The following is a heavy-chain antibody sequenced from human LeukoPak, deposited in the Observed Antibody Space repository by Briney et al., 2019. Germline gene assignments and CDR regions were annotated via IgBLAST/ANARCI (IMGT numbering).Heavy chain of an antibody. Sequence: GASVKVSCKASGGTFSSYDISWVRQAPGQGLEWMGGIIPIFGTANYAQKFQGRVTITADKSTSTAYMELSSLRSEDTAVYYCAREKGSRWDYSSGWYGYWGQGTLVTVSS. CDR1: GGTFSSYD. J-gene: IGHJ4*02. D-gene: IGHD6-19*01. V-gene: IGHV1-69*06. CDR2: IIPIFGTA. CDR3: AREKGSRWDYSSGWYGY.